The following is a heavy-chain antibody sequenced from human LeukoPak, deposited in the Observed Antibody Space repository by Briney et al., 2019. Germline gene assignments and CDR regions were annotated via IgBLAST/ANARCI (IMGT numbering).Heavy chain of an antibody. CDR1: GGTFSSYA. V-gene: IGHV1-69*04. CDR3: ARDTRSPHSSIAARIWYFDL. J-gene: IGHJ2*01. D-gene: IGHD6-6*01. Sequence: RRASVKVSCKASGGTFSSYAISWVRQAPGQGLEWMGRIIPILGIANYAQEFQGRVTITADKSTSTAYMELSSLRSEDTAVYYCARDTRSPHSSIAARIWYFDLWGRGTLVTVSS. CDR2: IIPILGIA.